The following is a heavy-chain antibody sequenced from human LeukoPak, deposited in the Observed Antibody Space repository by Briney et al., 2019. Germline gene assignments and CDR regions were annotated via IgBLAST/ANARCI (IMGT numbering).Heavy chain of an antibody. D-gene: IGHD5-24*01. CDR1: GFTFSNYA. V-gene: IGHV3-23*01. CDR2: ISGSGDYT. CDR3: ARDRSYRDDDDAFDI. Sequence: GGSLRLSCAASGFTFSNYAMSWVRQAPGRGLEWVSAISGSGDYTNYADSVKGRFTISRDNSKNTLYLQMNSLRAEDTAVYYCARDRSYRDDDDAFDIWGQGTMVTVSS. J-gene: IGHJ3*02.